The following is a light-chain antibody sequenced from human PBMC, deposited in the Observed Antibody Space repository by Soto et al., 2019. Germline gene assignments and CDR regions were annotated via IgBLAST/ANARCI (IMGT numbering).Light chain of an antibody. Sequence: DIQITQSPSTLSSSVGERVTITCRASPSVSNWFAWYQHKPGKAPKLMIYDVASLESGFPLWFSGSGSGTEFIHTISSLQRDDFSSYYCQQYISYSWTFGQGTTVDIK. CDR2: DVA. CDR1: PSVSNW. CDR3: QQYISYSWT. V-gene: IGKV1-5*01. J-gene: IGKJ1*01.